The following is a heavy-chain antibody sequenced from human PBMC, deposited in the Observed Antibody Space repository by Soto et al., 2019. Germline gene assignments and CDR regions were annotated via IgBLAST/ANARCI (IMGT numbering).Heavy chain of an antibody. Sequence: GGSLRLSCAASGFTVTNNYMSWVRQAPEKGLESVSVLYSDGSTNYADSVRGRFTISRDNPKNTLYLQMNSLRVEDTALYYCATAFCTDGSSCGFDYWGQGTLVTVSS. D-gene: IGHD2-8*01. J-gene: IGHJ4*02. V-gene: IGHV3-53*01. CDR1: GFTVTNNY. CDR2: LYSDGST. CDR3: ATAFCTDGSSCGFDY.